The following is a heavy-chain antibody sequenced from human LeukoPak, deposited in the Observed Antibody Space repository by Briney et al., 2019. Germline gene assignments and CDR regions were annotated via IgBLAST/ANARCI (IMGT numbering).Heavy chain of an antibody. CDR3: ARSHCGGDCYSSRWQILYGYYYYYMDV. Sequence: SETLSLTCAVYGGSFRGFYWTWIRRSPGKGLEWIGEINHSGSSSYNPSLKSRIMISVDMSKNQFSLKVRSVTAADTAVYYCARSHCGGDCYSSRWQILYGYYYYYMDVWGTGTTVTVSS. J-gene: IGHJ6*03. CDR2: INHSGSS. V-gene: IGHV4-34*01. CDR1: GGSFRGFY. D-gene: IGHD2-21*02.